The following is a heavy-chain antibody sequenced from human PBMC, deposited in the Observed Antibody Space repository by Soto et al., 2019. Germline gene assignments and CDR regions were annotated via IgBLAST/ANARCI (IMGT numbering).Heavy chain of an antibody. V-gene: IGHV4-30-4*08. Sequence: SETLSLTCTVSIGALSSGDYYWTWVRQFPGKGLEWMGYINTGGSTYFNPSLKSRATISLDRSKNQFSLRLSYVTAADTAVYYCARIYYDSSGLGAFDIWGQGTMVT. CDR3: ARIYYDSSGLGAFDI. CDR1: IGALSSGDYY. J-gene: IGHJ3*02. D-gene: IGHD3-22*01. CDR2: INTGGST.